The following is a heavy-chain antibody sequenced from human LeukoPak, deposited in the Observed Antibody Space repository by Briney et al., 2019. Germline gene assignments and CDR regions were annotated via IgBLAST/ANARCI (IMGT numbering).Heavy chain of an antibody. CDR3: AKVDGHYDILTGYFPLDY. D-gene: IGHD3-9*01. CDR2: ISGSGGST. CDR1: GFTVSSNY. Sequence: GGSLRLSCAASGFTVSSNYMSWVRQAPGKGLEWVSAISGSGGSTYYADSVKGRFTISRDNSKNTLYLQMNSLRAEDTAVYYCAKVDGHYDILTGYFPLDYWGQGTLVTVSS. V-gene: IGHV3-23*01. J-gene: IGHJ4*02.